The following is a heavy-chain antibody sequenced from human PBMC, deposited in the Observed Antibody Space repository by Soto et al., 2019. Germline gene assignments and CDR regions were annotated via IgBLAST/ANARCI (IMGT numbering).Heavy chain of an antibody. J-gene: IGHJ4*01. D-gene: IGHD3-16*01. Sequence: PSGTLSLTCKLCVVSCHNCYCVLVLQPAVKGLEWVGHVHYSGSTNYSPSLNSRSTISLDTSKSQLTLKLRSVTAADTAMYFCARGVDYYAKRRYLSFD. V-gene: IGHV4-59*01. CDR3: ARGVDYYAKRRYLSFD. CDR1: VVSCHNCY. CDR2: VHYSGST.